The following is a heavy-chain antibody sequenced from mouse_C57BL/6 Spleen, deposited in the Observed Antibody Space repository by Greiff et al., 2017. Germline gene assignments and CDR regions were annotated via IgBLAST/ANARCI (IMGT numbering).Heavy chain of an antibody. CDR1: GYTFTSYW. D-gene: IGHD2-3*01. CDR3: ALYDGYPAWFAY. CDR2: IYPGSGST. Sequence: QVQLKQSGAELVKPGASVKMSCKASGYTFTSYWITWVKQRPGQGLEWIGDIYPGSGSTNYNEKFKSKATLTVDTSSSTAYMQLSSLTSEDSAVYYCALYDGYPAWFAYWGQGTLVTVSA. J-gene: IGHJ3*01. V-gene: IGHV1-55*01.